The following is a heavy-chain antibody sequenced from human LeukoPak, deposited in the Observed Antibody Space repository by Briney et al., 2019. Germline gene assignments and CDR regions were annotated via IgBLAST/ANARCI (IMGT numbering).Heavy chain of an antibody. CDR1: GFTFGSYW. CDR3: ARDKIVGATYSDC. J-gene: IGHJ4*02. CDR2: INQDGSEN. D-gene: IGHD1-26*01. V-gene: IGHV3-7*01. Sequence: PGGSLRLSCAASGFTFGSYWMSWVRQAPGKGLEWVANINQDGSENYYVDSVRGRFTISRDNAKNSLYLQMNSLRAEDTAVYYCARDKIVGATYSDCWGQGTLVTVSS.